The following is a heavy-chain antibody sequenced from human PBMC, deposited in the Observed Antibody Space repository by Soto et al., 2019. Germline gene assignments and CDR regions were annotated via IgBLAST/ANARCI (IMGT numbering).Heavy chain of an antibody. CDR1: GFTFSSYA. V-gene: IGHV3-23*01. J-gene: IGHJ4*02. D-gene: IGHD3-3*01. CDR2: ISGSGGST. CDR3: ARERGVLRFLEWLYFDY. Sequence: VQLLESGGGLVQPGGSLRLSCAASGFTFSSYAMSWVRQAPGKGLEWVSAISGSGGSTYYADSVKGRFTISRDNSKNTLYLQMNSLRAEDTAVYYCARERGVLRFLEWLYFDYWGQGTLVTVSS.